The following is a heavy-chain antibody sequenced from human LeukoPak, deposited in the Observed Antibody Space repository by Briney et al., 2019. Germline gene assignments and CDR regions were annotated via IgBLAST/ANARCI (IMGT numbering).Heavy chain of an antibody. CDR1: GFTFSSYG. CDR2: ISYDGSNK. V-gene: IGHV3-30*18. D-gene: IGHD3-3*01. Sequence: GGSLRLSCAASGFTFSSYGMHWVRQAPGKGLEWVAVISYDGSNKYYADSVKGRFTISRDNSKNTLYLQMNSLRAEDTAVYYCANLEGYYDFWSGYYVDYWGQGTLVTVSS. J-gene: IGHJ4*02. CDR3: ANLEGYYDFWSGYYVDY.